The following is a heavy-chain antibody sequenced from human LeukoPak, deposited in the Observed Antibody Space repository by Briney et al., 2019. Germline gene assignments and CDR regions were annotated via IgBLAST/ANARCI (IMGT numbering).Heavy chain of an antibody. CDR1: GFTFSSYA. V-gene: IGHV3-30*04. CDR3: ARRASDSSGYYYYYNMDV. CDR2: ISYDGSNK. D-gene: IGHD3-22*01. Sequence: GGSLRLSCAASGFTFSSYAMHWVRQAPGKGLEWVALISYDGSNKYYADSVKGRFTISRDNSKNTLYLQVNSLRAEDTAVYYCARRASDSSGYYYYYNMDVWGQGTTVTVSS. J-gene: IGHJ6*02.